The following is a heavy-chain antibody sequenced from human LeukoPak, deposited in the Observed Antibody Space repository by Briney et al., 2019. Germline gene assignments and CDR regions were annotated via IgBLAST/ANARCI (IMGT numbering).Heavy chain of an antibody. V-gene: IGHV1-69*01. CDR1: GGSFSNYA. J-gene: IGHJ6*02. CDR2: IIPTFGIP. D-gene: IGHD4-23*01. Sequence: SVKVSCKTSGGSFSNYAITWVRQAPGQGLEWMGGIIPTFGIPNYAQKFQGRITITADESTSTAYMELSSLKSEDTAVYYCARTTDYGGDEYFYFYNMDVWGQGTTVTVSS. CDR3: ARTTDYGGDEYFYFYNMDV.